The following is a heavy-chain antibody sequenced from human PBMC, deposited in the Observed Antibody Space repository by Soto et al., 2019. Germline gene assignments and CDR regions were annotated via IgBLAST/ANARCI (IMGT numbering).Heavy chain of an antibody. V-gene: IGHV4-30-2*01. J-gene: IGHJ4*02. D-gene: IGHD3-22*01. Sequence: SETLSLTCAVSGGSIGSGGYSWSWIRQPPGKGLEWIGYIHQSGGAYYNPSLKSRVTISMDKSKNRFSLKLSSVTAADTAVYYCARSPPSRDSSGYYFIFYFDYWGRGTLVTVSS. CDR3: ARSPPSRDSSGYYFIFYFDY. CDR1: GGSIGSGGYS. CDR2: IHQSGGA.